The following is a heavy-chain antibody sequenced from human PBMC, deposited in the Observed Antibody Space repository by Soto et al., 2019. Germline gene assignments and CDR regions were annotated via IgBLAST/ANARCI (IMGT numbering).Heavy chain of an antibody. CDR2: INTYNGNT. V-gene: IGHV1-18*04. Sequence: QVQLVQSGPEVKKPGASVKVSCKASGYTFSSTYGITWVRQAPGQGLEWMGWINTYNGNTNYAQNFQGGVIMTTDTSTCTAYMELRRLSSDDPAVYYWARDGFRRVLLVTPLDFWFDPWGQGTLVPVSS. CDR1: GYTFSSTYG. D-gene: IGHD6-13*01. CDR3: ARDGFRRVLLVTPLDFWFDP. J-gene: IGHJ5*02.